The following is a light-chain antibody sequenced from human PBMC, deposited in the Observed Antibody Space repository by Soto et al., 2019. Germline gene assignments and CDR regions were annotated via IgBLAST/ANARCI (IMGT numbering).Light chain of an antibody. Sequence: VLTQSPATLSLSPGERATLSCRAGQSVSSSLAWYQQKPGQAPRLLLYDASNRATGIPARFSGSGSGTDFALTISSLESDDFAVYSCQQRGSFGGGTKVDIK. J-gene: IGKJ4*01. CDR1: QSVSSS. CDR3: QQRGS. V-gene: IGKV3-11*01. CDR2: DAS.